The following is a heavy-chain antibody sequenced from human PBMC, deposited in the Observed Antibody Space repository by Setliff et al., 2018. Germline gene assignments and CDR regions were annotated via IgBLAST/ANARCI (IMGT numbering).Heavy chain of an antibody. D-gene: IGHD6-19*01. CDR1: GGTFSSFA. CDR2: LIPFFGTT. J-gene: IGHJ3*02. CDR3: ARDSRQWLEGGASGDMDI. Sequence: ASVKVSCKTSGGTFSSFAVSWARQAPGQRPEWMGRLIPFFGTTIYAQRFQGRVTITADESTTTVFMELNSLRSEDTAIYYCARDSRQWLEGGASGDMDIWGQGTMVTVSS. V-gene: IGHV1-69*13.